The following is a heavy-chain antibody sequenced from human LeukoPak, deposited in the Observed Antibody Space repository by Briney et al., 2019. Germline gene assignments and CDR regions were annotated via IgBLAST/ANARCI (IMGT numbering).Heavy chain of an antibody. J-gene: IGHJ4*02. V-gene: IGHV4-34*01. CDR2: INHSGST. CDR1: GGSFSGYY. Sequence: PSETLSLTCAVYGGSFSGYYWSWIRQPPGKGLEWIGEINHSGSTNYNPSLKSRVTISVDTSKNQFSLKLSSVTAADTAVYYCARGLPIKLGQQPVPFDYWGQGTLVTVSS. CDR3: ARGLPIKLGQQPVPFDY. D-gene: IGHD6-13*01.